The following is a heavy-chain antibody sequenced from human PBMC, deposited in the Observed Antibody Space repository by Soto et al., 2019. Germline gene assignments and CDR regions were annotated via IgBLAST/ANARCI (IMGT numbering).Heavy chain of an antibody. Sequence: EVQLLESGGGLVQPGGSLRLSCAASGFTFSSYAMSSVRQAPGKGLEWVSAISGSGGSTYYADSVKGRFTISRDNSKNALYLQMNRLRAEDTAVYYCAKTDDIAVVFDYWGQGTLVTVSS. CDR1: GFTFSSYA. D-gene: IGHD6-19*01. CDR3: AKTDDIAVVFDY. V-gene: IGHV3-23*01. J-gene: IGHJ4*02. CDR2: ISGSGGST.